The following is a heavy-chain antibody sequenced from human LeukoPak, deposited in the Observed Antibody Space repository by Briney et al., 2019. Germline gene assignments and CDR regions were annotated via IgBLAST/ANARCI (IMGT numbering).Heavy chain of an antibody. CDR1: GFTFSNNY. CDR3: AGAPETGH. J-gene: IGHJ4*02. V-gene: IGHV3-66*01. D-gene: IGHD5-24*01. Sequence: GGSLRLSCAASGFTFSNNYMTWVRQAPGKGLESVSVISDRGTTFYANSVKGRFTISRDNSRNMLYLQMSSLRADDTAVYYCAGAPETGHWGRGTLVTVSS. CDR2: ISDRGTT.